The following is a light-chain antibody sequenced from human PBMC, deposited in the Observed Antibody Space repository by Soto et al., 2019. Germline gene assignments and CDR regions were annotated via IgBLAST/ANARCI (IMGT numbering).Light chain of an antibody. CDR1: QGISTY. CDR2: RVF. J-gene: IGKJ5*01. V-gene: IGKV1-27*01. Sequence: IQLTQSPPSLSASLVDRVTITYRVSQGISTYLNCYRHKPGEVPNLLIYRVFNLQSGLPSRFSGSGSGTDFILTISSLQPEDFATYLCQQVDTYPITFGQGTRLEI. CDR3: QQVDTYPIT.